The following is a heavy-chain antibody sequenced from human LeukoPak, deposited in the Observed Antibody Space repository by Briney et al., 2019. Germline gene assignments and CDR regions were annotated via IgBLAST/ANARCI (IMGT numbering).Heavy chain of an antibody. D-gene: IGHD3-22*01. J-gene: IGHJ6*02. V-gene: IGHV3-30*19. CDR2: ISYDGSNK. CDR3: ARSRIDYYDSSGYSYYYGMDV. Sequence: GGSLRLSCAASGFTFSNYGMHWVRQAPGKGLEWVAVISYDGSNKYYADSVKGRFTISRDNSKNTLYLQMNSLRAEDTAVYYCARSRIDYYDSSGYSYYYGMDVWGQGTTVTVSS. CDR1: GFTFSNYG.